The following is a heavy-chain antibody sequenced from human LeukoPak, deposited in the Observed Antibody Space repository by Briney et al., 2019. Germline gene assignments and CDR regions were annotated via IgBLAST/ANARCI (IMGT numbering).Heavy chain of an antibody. Sequence: GGSLRLSCAASGFTFSSYSMNWVRQAPGKGLEWVSSISSSSSYIYYADSVKGRFTISRDNAKNSLYLQMNSLRAEDTVVYYCARAQYCSGGSCPLAEYFQHWGQGTLVTVSS. J-gene: IGHJ1*01. CDR1: GFTFSSYS. CDR2: ISSSSSYI. V-gene: IGHV3-21*01. D-gene: IGHD2-15*01. CDR3: ARAQYCSGGSCPLAEYFQH.